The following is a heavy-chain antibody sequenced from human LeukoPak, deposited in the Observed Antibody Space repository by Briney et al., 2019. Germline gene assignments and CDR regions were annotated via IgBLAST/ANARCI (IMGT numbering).Heavy chain of an antibody. CDR1: GFTFSSYA. CDR2: ISGSGGST. J-gene: IGHJ5*02. CDR3: AKDPRGSHNWLDP. V-gene: IGHV3-23*01. D-gene: IGHD3-10*01. Sequence: GRSLRLSCATSGFTFSSYAMYWVRQAPGKGLEWVSSISGSGGSTYYADSVKGRFTISRDNSKNTLYLQMNSLRAEDTAVYSCAKDPRGSHNWLDPWGQGTLVTVSS.